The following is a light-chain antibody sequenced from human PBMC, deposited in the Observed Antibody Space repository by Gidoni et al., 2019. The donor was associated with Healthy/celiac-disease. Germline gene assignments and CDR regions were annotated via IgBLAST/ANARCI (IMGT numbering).Light chain of an antibody. Sequence: MIHIPSSLYASVGDRVTITCRASQSISSYLNWYQQKPGKAPKLLIYAASSLQSGVPSRFSGSGSGTDFTLTISSLQPEDFATYYCQQSYSSTWTFGQGTKVEIK. CDR2: AAS. J-gene: IGKJ1*01. CDR1: QSISSY. CDR3: QQSYSSTWT. V-gene: IGKV1-39*01.